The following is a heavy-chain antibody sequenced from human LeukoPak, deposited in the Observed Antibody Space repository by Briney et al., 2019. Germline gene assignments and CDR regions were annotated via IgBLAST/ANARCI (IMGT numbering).Heavy chain of an antibody. CDR2: ISYDGSNK. D-gene: IGHD6-13*01. CDR1: GFTFSDYA. J-gene: IGHJ4*02. V-gene: IGHV3-30*04. CDR3: ARDSGSRQQLVPLLGY. Sequence: RSERSLRLSCAASGFTFSDYAMHWVRQAPGKGLEWVAVISYDGSNKYYADSVKGRFTISRDNSKNTLYLQMNSLRAEDTAVYYCARDSGSRQQLVPLLGYWGQGTLVTVSS.